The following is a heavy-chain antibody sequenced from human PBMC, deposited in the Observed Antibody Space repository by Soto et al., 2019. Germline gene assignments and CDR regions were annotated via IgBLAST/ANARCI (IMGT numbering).Heavy chain of an antibody. Sequence: GGSLRLSCAASGFTFSSYGMHWVRQAPGKGLEWVAVISYDGSNKYYADSVKGRFTISRDNTKNTLYLQMNSLRAEDTAVYYCAKDRPSLDYSNQNGNYFDYWGQGTLVTVSS. J-gene: IGHJ4*02. CDR1: GFTFSSYG. CDR2: ISYDGSNK. V-gene: IGHV3-30*18. CDR3: AKDRPSLDYSNQNGNYFDY. D-gene: IGHD4-4*01.